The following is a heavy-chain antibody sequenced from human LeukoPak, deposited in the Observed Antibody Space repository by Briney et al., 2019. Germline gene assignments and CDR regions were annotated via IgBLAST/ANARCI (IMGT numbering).Heavy chain of an antibody. Sequence: PGGSLRLSCAASGFTFSSYGMHWVRQAPGKGLEWVAVISYDGSNKYYADSVKGRFTISRDNSKNTLYLQMNNLRVEDTAVYYCLGAFDFWGQGTMVTVSS. V-gene: IGHV3-30*03. J-gene: IGHJ3*01. CDR3: LGAFDF. CDR2: ISYDGSNK. CDR1: GFTFSSYG.